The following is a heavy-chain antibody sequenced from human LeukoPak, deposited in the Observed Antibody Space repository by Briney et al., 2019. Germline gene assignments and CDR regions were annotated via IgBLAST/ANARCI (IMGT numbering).Heavy chain of an antibody. CDR3: ARDKIVGATHFDY. D-gene: IGHD1-26*01. CDR1: GFSFRSYG. V-gene: IGHV3-30*02. J-gene: IGHJ4*02. CDR2: IRYDEIVK. Sequence: PGGSLRLSCAASGFSFRSYGMHWVRQAPGKGLEWVAFIRYDEIVKHYADSVKGRFTISRDNAKNSLYLEMNSLRVEDTAVYYCARDKIVGATHFDYWGQGTPVTVSS.